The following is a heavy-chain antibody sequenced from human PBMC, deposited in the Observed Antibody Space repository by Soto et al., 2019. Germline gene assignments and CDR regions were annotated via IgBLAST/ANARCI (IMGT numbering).Heavy chain of an antibody. Sequence: GGSLRLSCAASGFTFSSYSMNWVRQAPGKGLEWVSSSSSSSTYIYYADSVKGRFTISRDNAKDSLYLQMNSLRAEDTAVYFCARVYYSNLPYYFYYMDVWGQGTTVTLSS. D-gene: IGHD4-4*01. CDR2: SSSSSTYI. CDR1: GFTFSSYS. CDR3: ARVYYSNLPYYFYYMDV. V-gene: IGHV3-21*01. J-gene: IGHJ6*02.